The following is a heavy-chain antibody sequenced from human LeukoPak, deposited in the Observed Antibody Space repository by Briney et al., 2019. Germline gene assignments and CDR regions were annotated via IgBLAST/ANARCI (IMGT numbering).Heavy chain of an antibody. CDR3: ARDRSYGPSGYYYGMDV. CDR1: GGSISSYC. J-gene: IGHJ6*02. V-gene: IGHV4-59*01. CDR2: IYYSGST. Sequence: SETLSLTCTVSGGSISSYCWSWIRQPPGKGLEWIGYIYYSGSTNYNPSLKSRVTISVDTSKNQFSLKLSSVTVADTAVYYCARDRSYGPSGYYYGMDVWGQGTTVTVSS. D-gene: IGHD5-18*01.